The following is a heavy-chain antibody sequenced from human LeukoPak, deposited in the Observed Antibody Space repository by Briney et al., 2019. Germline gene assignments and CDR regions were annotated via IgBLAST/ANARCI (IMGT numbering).Heavy chain of an antibody. J-gene: IGHJ3*02. V-gene: IGHV4-34*01. CDR1: GGSFSGYY. D-gene: IGHD3-9*01. CDR3: ARATIFWHAFDI. CDR2: INHSGNT. Sequence: SETLSLTCAVYGGSFSGYYWSWIRQPPGKGLEWIGEINHSGNTNYNPSLKSRVTISVDTSKNQFSLKLSSVTAADTAVYYCARATIFWHAFDIWGQGTMVTVSS.